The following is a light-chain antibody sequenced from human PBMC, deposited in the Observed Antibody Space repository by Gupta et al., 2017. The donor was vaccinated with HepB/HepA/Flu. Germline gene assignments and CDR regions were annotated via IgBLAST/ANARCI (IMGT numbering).Light chain of an antibody. CDR2: QNT. CDR3: QTWDSSTVV. CDR1: KLGDKY. V-gene: IGLV3-1*01. J-gene: IGLJ2*01. Sequence: SYVVTQPPSVSVSLGQTASIPCSGDKLGDKYSFWYQQKPGQSPVLVIYQNTKRPSGIPERFSGSNSGNTATLTISGTQAMDEADYYCQTWDSSTVVFGGGTKLTV.